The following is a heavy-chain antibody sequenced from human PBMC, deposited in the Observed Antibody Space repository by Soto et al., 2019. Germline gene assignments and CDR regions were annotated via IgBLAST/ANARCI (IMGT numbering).Heavy chain of an antibody. CDR1: GFTFSSYG. Sequence: GGSLRLSCAASGFTFSSYGMHWVRQAPGKGLEWVAVISYDGSNKYYADSVKGRFTISRDNSKNTLYLQMSSLRAEDTAVYYCAKDYVVVPADESPGWFDPWGQGTLVTVSS. V-gene: IGHV3-30*18. CDR3: AKDYVVVPADESPGWFDP. J-gene: IGHJ5*02. CDR2: ISYDGSNK. D-gene: IGHD2-2*01.